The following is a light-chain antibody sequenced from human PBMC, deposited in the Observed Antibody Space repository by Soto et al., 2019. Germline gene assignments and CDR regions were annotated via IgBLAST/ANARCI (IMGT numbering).Light chain of an antibody. Sequence: IQLTQSPSSLSASIGDRVTITCRASQDISYFLAWYQQKPGKAPNLLIYAASTLQSGVPSRFSGSGPGPDFTLTISSLQPEDFATYFCQQLNSYPLPVGQGPRLDIK. CDR2: AAS. V-gene: IGKV1-9*01. J-gene: IGKJ5*01. CDR1: QDISYF. CDR3: QQLNSYPLP.